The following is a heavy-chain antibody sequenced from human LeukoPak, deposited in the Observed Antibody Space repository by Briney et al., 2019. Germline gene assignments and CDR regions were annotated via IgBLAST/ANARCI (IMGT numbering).Heavy chain of an antibody. CDR3: AKVDPEYSSSWYDDY. CDR1: GFTFSSYA. J-gene: IGHJ4*02. Sequence: GGSLRLSCAASGFTFSSYAMSWVRQAPGKGLEWVSAISSSGGSTYYADSVKGRFTTSRDNSKNTLYLQMNSLRAEDTAVYYCAKVDPEYSSSWYDDYWGQGILVTVSS. D-gene: IGHD6-13*01. CDR2: ISSSGGST. V-gene: IGHV3-23*01.